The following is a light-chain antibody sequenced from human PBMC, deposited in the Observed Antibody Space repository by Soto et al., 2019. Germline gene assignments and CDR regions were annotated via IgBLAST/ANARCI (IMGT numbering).Light chain of an antibody. CDR2: GVS. Sequence: EVVLTQSPGTLSLSPGESATLSCRASQSVSSNYLAWYQQKPGQAPRLLIYGVSTRATGIPDRFSGSGSGTDFSLTIRRLEPEDCALYYCQQYFTSPLTFGGGTKVEIK. J-gene: IGKJ4*01. V-gene: IGKV3-20*01. CDR3: QQYFTSPLT. CDR1: QSVSSNY.